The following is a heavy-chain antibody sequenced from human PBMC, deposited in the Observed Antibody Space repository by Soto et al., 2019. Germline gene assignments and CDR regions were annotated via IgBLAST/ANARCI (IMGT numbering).Heavy chain of an antibody. D-gene: IGHD6-19*01. V-gene: IGHV3-33*01. CDR2: IWDDGSNK. J-gene: IGHJ4*02. Sequence: QVQLVESGGGVVQPGRSLRLSCAASGFTFSSYGMHWVRQAPGKVLEWVAVIWDDGSNKYYADSVKGRFTISRDNSKNTLYLQMNSLRAEDTAVYYCARDMIAVAGGVDYWGQGTLVTVSS. CDR1: GFTFSSYG. CDR3: ARDMIAVAGGVDY.